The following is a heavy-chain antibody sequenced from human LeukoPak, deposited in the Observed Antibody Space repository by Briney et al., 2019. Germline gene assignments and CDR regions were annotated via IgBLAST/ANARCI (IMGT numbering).Heavy chain of an antibody. V-gene: IGHV3-23*01. CDR1: GFTFSSYA. CDR3: AKDLLERSGRPGWFDP. D-gene: IGHD3-10*01. CDR2: ISGSGGST. Sequence: PGGPLRLSCAASGFTFSSYAMSWVRQAPGKGLEWVSAISGSGGSTYYADSVKGRFTISRDNSKNTLYLQMNSLRAEDTAVYYCAKDLLERSGRPGWFDPWGQGTLVTVSS. J-gene: IGHJ5*02.